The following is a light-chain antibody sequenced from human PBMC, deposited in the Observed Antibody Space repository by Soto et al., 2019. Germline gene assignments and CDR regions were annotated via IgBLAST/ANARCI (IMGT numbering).Light chain of an antibody. J-gene: IGLJ2*01. Sequence: QPVLTQPASVSGSPGQSITISCTGTSSDVGGYNYVSWFQQSPGKAPKVMIYEVTNRPSGVSIRFSGSKSGNTASLTISGLQAEDEADYYCSSYTSTNTLIFGGGTKLTVL. CDR2: EVT. CDR3: SSYTSTNTLI. V-gene: IGLV2-14*01. CDR1: SSDVGGYNY.